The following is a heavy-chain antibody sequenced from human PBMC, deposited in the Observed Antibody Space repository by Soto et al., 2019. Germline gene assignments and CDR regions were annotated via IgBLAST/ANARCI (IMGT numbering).Heavy chain of an antibody. D-gene: IGHD1-26*01. CDR2: IYASGSP. Sequence: SETLSLTCTISGGSISVYYWSWVRQPPGHELEWIGYIYASGSPYYNPSLRSRVTISADTSKNQIALKLTSPTAADTAVYYCARGVGSSPPRYWGRGTLVTVSS. CDR3: ARGVGSSPPRY. J-gene: IGHJ4*02. V-gene: IGHV4-59*01. CDR1: GGSISVYY.